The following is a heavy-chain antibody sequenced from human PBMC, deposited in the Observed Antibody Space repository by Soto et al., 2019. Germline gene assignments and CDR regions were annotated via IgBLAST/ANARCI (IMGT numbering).Heavy chain of an antibody. CDR3: ARRRITMIVVVFDAFEI. Sequence: QVQLQESGPGLVKPSGTLSLTCAVSGGSISSSYWWSWVRQPPGKGLEWIGEIYHSGSTNYNPSLKSLVTISVDKSKNQFSLKLSSVTAADTAVYYCARRRITMIVVVFDAFEIWGQGTMVTVSS. D-gene: IGHD3-22*01. V-gene: IGHV4-4*02. CDR1: GGSISSSYW. CDR2: IYHSGST. J-gene: IGHJ3*02.